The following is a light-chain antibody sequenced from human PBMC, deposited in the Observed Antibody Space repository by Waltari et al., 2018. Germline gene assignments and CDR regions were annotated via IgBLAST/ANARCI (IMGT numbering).Light chain of an antibody. Sequence: SYELTQPPSVSVSPGQTATITCPGDKLGDKYACWYQQRPGQSPNLVIYQDTKRPSGLPERLSGSNSGNTATLTISGAQAMDEADYYCQAWDSNTVVFGGGTKLTVL. CDR2: QDT. CDR3: QAWDSNTVV. CDR1: KLGDKY. J-gene: IGLJ2*01. V-gene: IGLV3-1*01.